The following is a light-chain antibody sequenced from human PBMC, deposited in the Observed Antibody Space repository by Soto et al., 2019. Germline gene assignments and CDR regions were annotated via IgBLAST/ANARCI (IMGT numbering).Light chain of an antibody. CDR1: QDIGGR. V-gene: IGKV1-12*01. CDR2: AAS. Sequence: DIQMTQSPSSVSASVGDRITITCRASQDIGGRLAWFQQKPGKAPQYLIQAASILQSGVPSRFRNSGSGTDFILTINNLQSEDFESYFYIKVYSFPRTFGLGTKVEI. J-gene: IGKJ1*01. CDR3: IKVYSFPRT.